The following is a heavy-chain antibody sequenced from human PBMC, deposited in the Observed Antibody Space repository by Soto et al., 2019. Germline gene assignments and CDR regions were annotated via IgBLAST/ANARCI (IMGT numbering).Heavy chain of an antibody. CDR2: ISSDGTST. V-gene: IGHV3-74*01. CDR1: GFTFKNYW. J-gene: IGHJ5*02. Sequence: EVQLVESGGGLVQPGESLRLSCAASGFTFKNYWMHWVRQAPGKGLVWVSRISSDGTSTDYADSVKGRFTISRDNAKNTLYLQMTSLRVEDTALYYCAREVEARFDPWGQGTLVTVSS. CDR3: AREVEARFDP.